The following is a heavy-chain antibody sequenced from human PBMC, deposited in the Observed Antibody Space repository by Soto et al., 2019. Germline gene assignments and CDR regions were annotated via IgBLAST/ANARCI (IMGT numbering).Heavy chain of an antibody. CDR1: GGSISSSSYY. J-gene: IGHJ5*02. CDR3: ARHGGIAAAATGWFDP. CDR2: IYYSGST. Sequence: SETLSLTCTVSGGSISSSSYYWGWIRQPPGKGLEWIGSIYYSGSTYYNPSLKSRVTISVDTSKNQFSLKLSSVTAADTAVYYCARHGGIAAAATGWFDPWGQGTLVTVSS. D-gene: IGHD6-13*01. V-gene: IGHV4-39*01.